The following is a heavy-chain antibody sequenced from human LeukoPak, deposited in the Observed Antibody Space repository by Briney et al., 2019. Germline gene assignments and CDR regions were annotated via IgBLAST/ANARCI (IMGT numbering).Heavy chain of an antibody. V-gene: IGHV3-49*04. CDR2: IRSKAYGGTT. CDR3: TRDNSGWYDAFDI. J-gene: IGHJ3*02. D-gene: IGHD6-19*01. CDR1: GFTFGDYA. Sequence: GGSLRLSCTASGFTFGDYAMSWVRQAPGKGLEWVGFIRSKAYGGTTEYAASVKGRFTISRDDSKSIAYLQMNSLKTEDTAVYYCTRDNSGWYDAFDIWGQGTMVTVSS.